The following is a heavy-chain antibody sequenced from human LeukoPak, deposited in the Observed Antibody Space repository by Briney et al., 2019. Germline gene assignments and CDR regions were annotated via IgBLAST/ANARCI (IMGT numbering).Heavy chain of an antibody. CDR2: IYPGDSDT. D-gene: IGHD6-19*01. CDR1: GYSFTSYW. V-gene: IGHV5-51*01. CDR3: ARRGTAVAGTFSHYYYYYMDV. J-gene: IGHJ6*03. Sequence: GESLKISCKGSGYSFTSYWIGWVRQMPGKGLEWMGIIYPGDSDTGYSPSFQGQVTISADKSISTAYLQWSSLKASDTAMYYCARRGTAVAGTFSHYYYYYMDVWGKGTTVTVSS.